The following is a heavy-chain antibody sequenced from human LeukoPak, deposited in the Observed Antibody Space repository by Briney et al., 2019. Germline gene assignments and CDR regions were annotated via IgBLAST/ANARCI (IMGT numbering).Heavy chain of an antibody. J-gene: IGHJ4*02. CDR2: LSDAGVRI. Sequence: GGSLRLSCTASGFNFGNYGMSWVRQAPGKGLEWVSGLSDAGVRIFYADSVRGRFTVSRDNSKNTLYLQMDSLRAEDTAVYYCARDRAWNYFDYWGQGTLVTVSS. CDR3: ARDRAWNYFDY. CDR1: GFNFGNYG. D-gene: IGHD3-3*01. V-gene: IGHV3-23*01.